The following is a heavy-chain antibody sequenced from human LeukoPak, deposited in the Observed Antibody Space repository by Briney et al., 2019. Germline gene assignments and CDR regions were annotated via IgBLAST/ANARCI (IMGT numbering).Heavy chain of an antibody. J-gene: IGHJ6*02. V-gene: IGHV4-34*01. CDR1: GGSFSGYY. Sequence: SETLSLTCAVYGGSFSGYYWSWIRQPPGKGLEWIGEINHSGSTNYNPSLKSRVTISVDTFKNQFSLKLSSVTAADTAVYYCARGRVAAAIPYYYYGMDVWGQGTTVTVSS. CDR2: INHSGST. CDR3: ARGRVAAAIPYYYYGMDV. D-gene: IGHD6-13*01.